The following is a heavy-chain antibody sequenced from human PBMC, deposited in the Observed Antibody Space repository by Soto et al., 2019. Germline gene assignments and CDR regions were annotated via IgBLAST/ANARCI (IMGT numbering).Heavy chain of an antibody. V-gene: IGHV4-30-4*01. CDR1: GGSISSGDYY. Sequence: SETLSLTCSVSGGSISSGDYYWNLILQPPGKGLEWIGYIYYSGNTYYNPSLRSRVTISLDRSENQFSLKLSFVTAADTAVYYCARDRYYGSGTYYNFYYGMDVWGQGTTVTVSS. CDR2: IYYSGNT. CDR3: ARDRYYGSGTYYNFYYGMDV. D-gene: IGHD3-10*01. J-gene: IGHJ6*02.